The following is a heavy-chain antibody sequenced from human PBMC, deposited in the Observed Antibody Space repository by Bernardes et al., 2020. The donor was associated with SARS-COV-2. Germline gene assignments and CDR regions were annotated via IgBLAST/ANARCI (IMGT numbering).Heavy chain of an antibody. CDR2: ISRGGGST. V-gene: IGHV3-23*01. CDR1: GFTFSSYG. D-gene: IGHD1-20*01. CDR3: AKYISPGITDTFDY. Sequence: GGSLRLSCAASGFTFSSYGMSWVRQAPGKGLEWVSGISRGGGSTYYTDSVKGRFTISRDNSKNTLYLQMNSLNAEDTAIYYCAKYISPGITDTFDYWGQGTLVTVSS. J-gene: IGHJ4*02.